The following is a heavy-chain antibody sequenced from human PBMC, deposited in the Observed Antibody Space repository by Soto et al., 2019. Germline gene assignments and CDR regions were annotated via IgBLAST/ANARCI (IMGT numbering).Heavy chain of an antibody. Sequence: PGGSLRLSCAASGFTFDDYTMHWVRQAPGEGLEWVSLISWDGGSTYYADSVKGRFTISRDNSKNSLYLQMNSLRTEDTALYFFAKDSCRVYFYIMTGRVGGMHVLGQGTTVTVSS. CDR3: AKDSCRVYFYIMTGRVGGMHV. D-gene: IGHD3-9*01. J-gene: IGHJ6*02. V-gene: IGHV3-43*01. CDR2: ISWDGGST. CDR1: GFTFDDYT.